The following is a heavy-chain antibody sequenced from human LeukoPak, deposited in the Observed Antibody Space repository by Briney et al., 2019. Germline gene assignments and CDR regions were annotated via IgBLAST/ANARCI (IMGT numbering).Heavy chain of an antibody. CDR1: GYTFTGYY. CDR3: ARNYYGSGRSMGNWFDP. J-gene: IGHJ5*02. Sequence: ASVKVSCKASGYTFTGYYMHWVRQAPGQGLEWMGWINPNSGGTNYAQKFQGRVTMTRDTSISTAYMELSRLRSDDTAVYYCARNYYGSGRSMGNWFDPWGQGILVTVSS. CDR2: INPNSGGT. D-gene: IGHD3-10*01. V-gene: IGHV1-2*02.